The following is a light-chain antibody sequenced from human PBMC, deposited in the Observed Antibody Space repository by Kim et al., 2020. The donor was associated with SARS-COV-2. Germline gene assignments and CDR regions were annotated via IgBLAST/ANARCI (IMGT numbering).Light chain of an antibody. CDR2: SNN. CDR3: AAWDNSLNGRYV. CDR1: SSNIGSNT. J-gene: IGLJ1*01. Sequence: QRCTISCSGSSSNIGSNTVNWYQQLPGTAPKLLIYSNNQRPSGVPDRFSGSKSGTSASLAISGLQSEDEAEYFCAAWDNSLNGRYVFGSGTKVTVL. V-gene: IGLV1-44*01.